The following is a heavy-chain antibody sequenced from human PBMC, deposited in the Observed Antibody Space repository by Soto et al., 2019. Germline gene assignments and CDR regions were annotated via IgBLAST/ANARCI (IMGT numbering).Heavy chain of an antibody. CDR1: GYTFTSYG. Sequence: ASVKVSCKASGYTFTSYGINWVRQAPGQGLEWMGWISAYNGNTNYAQKLQGRVTTTTDTSKSTAYMELRSLKSDDTAVYYCARGTSQWMVQNYYCAMDVWGQGTTVTVSS. V-gene: IGHV1-18*01. J-gene: IGHJ6*02. CDR3: ARGTSQWMVQNYYCAMDV. D-gene: IGHD6-19*01. CDR2: ISAYNGNT.